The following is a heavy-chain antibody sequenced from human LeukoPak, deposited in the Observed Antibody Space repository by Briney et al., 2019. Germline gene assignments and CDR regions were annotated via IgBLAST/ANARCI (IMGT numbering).Heavy chain of an antibody. CDR3: ARGKRYRQYYFDY. D-gene: IGHD1-1*01. CDR1: GESFSGYY. J-gene: IGHJ4*02. V-gene: IGHV4-34*01. CDR2: INHSGNT. Sequence: ASETLSLTCAVYGESFSGYYWSWIRQPPGKGLEWIGEINHSGNTNYNPSLKSRVTISVDTSKKQFSLKLSSVTAADTAVYYCARGKRYRQYYFDYWGQGTLVTVSS.